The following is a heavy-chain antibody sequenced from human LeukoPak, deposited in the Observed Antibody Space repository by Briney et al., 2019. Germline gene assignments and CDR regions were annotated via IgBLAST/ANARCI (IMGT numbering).Heavy chain of an antibody. D-gene: IGHD6-6*01. Sequence: SETLSLTCTVSGGSISSYYWSWIRQPPGKGLEWIGYIYYSGSTNYNPSLKSRVTISVDTSKNQFSLKLSSVTAADTAVYYCARLVYYYYYMDVWGKGTTVTISS. CDR3: ARLVYYYYYMDV. J-gene: IGHJ6*03. CDR1: GGSISSYY. CDR2: IYYSGST. V-gene: IGHV4-59*01.